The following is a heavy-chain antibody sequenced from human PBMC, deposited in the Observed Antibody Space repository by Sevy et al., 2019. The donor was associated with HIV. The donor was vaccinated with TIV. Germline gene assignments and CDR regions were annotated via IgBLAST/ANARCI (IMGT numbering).Heavy chain of an antibody. V-gene: IGHV3-23*01. J-gene: IGHJ3*01. CDR1: GFTFNTHA. CDR2: ISGPGYGT. CDR3: AKALNPALQSMLEVNLRSLKGFDF. Sequence: GGSLRLSCAASGFTFNTHAMNWVRQAPGKGLEWVSVISGPGYGTNYADSVKGRFTISIDNSKNTLFLQMNSLRDDDTAVYYCAKALNPALQSMLEVNLRSLKGFDFWGQGTMVTVSS. D-gene: IGHD3-22*01.